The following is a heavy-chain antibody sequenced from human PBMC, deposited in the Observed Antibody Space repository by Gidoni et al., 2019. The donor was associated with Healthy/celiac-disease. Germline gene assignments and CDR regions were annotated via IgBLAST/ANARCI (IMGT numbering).Heavy chain of an antibody. CDR2: ISYDGSNK. V-gene: IGHV3-30*18. CDR3: AKDLTWDSSWSHAFDI. J-gene: IGHJ3*02. Sequence: PGKGLEWVAVISYDGSNKYYADSVKGRFTISRDNSKNTLYLQMNSLRAEDTAVYYCAKDLTWDSSWSHAFDIWGQGTMVTVSS. D-gene: IGHD6-13*01.